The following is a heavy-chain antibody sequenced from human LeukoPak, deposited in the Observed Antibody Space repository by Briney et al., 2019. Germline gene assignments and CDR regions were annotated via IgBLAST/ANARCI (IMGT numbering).Heavy chain of an antibody. CDR1: GFTFSSYW. J-gene: IGHJ4*02. CDR2: INSDGSST. V-gene: IGHV3-74*01. Sequence: GGSLRLSCAASGFTFSSYWMHWVRQAPGKGLVWVSRINSDGSSTSYADSVKGRFTISRGNAKNTLYLQMNSLRAEDTAVYYCARASVAGTLIGYWGQGTLVTVSS. D-gene: IGHD6-19*01. CDR3: ARASVAGTLIGY.